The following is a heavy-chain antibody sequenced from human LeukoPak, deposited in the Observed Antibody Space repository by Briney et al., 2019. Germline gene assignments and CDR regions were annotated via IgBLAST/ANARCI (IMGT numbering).Heavy chain of an antibody. V-gene: IGHV3-21*01. CDR2: ISSSSSYI. Sequence: GGSLRLSCAASGFTFTSYAMNWVRQAPGKGLEWVSSISSSSSYIYYADSVKGRFTISRDNAKNSLYLQMNSLRAEDTAVYYCARTTTVVSGGFGYWGQGTLVTVSS. CDR1: GFTFTSYA. D-gene: IGHD4-23*01. CDR3: ARTTTVVSGGFGY. J-gene: IGHJ4*02.